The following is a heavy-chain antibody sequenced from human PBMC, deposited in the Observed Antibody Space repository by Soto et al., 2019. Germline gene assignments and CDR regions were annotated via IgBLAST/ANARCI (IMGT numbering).Heavy chain of an antibody. Sequence: SVKVSCKASGGTFSSYAISWVRQAPGQGLEWMGGIIPIFGTAIYAQKFQGRVTITADESTSTAYMELSSLRSEDTAVYYCARGTETIVLMVYAKYYYYYGMDVWGQGTTVTVSS. CDR3: ARGTETIVLMVYAKYYYYYGMDV. CDR1: GGTFSSYA. V-gene: IGHV1-69*13. J-gene: IGHJ6*02. D-gene: IGHD2-8*01. CDR2: IIPIFGTA.